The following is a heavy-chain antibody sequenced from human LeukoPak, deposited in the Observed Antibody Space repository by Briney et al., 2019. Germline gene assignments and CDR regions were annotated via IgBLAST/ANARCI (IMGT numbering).Heavy chain of an antibody. Sequence: GGSLRLSCAASGFTFDDYAMHWVRQAPGKGLEWVSGISWNSGSIGYADSVKGRFTIPRDNAKNSLYLQMNSLRAEDTALYYCAKDRYDFWSGTNWFDPWGQGTLVTVSS. D-gene: IGHD3-3*01. J-gene: IGHJ5*02. CDR3: AKDRYDFWSGTNWFDP. V-gene: IGHV3-9*01. CDR2: ISWNSGSI. CDR1: GFTFDDYA.